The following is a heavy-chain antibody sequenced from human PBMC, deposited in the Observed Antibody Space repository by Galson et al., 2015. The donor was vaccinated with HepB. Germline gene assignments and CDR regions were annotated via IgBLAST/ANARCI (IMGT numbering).Heavy chain of an antibody. V-gene: IGHV3-15*01. J-gene: IGHJ6*02. D-gene: IGHD3-10*01. Sequence: SLRLSCAASGFTFSNAWMSWVRQAPGKGLEWVGRIKSKTDGGTTDYAAPVKGRFTISRDDSKNTLYLQMNSLKTEDTAVYYCTTFGGRAPYYYYYGTDVWGQGSTATVS. CDR1: GFTFSNAW. CDR2: IKSKTDGGTT. CDR3: TTFGGRAPYYYYYGTDV.